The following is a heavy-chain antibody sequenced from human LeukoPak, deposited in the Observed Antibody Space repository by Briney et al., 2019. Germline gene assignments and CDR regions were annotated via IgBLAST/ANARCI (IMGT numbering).Heavy chain of an antibody. Sequence: ASAKVSCKASGYTFTSYGISWVRQAPGQGLEWMGWISAYNGNTNYAQKLQGRVTMTTDTSTSTAYMELRSLRSDDTAVYYCARDSRYNWNYLFDYWGQGTLVTVSS. D-gene: IGHD1-7*01. CDR1: GYTFTSYG. CDR2: ISAYNGNT. J-gene: IGHJ4*02. V-gene: IGHV1-18*01. CDR3: ARDSRYNWNYLFDY.